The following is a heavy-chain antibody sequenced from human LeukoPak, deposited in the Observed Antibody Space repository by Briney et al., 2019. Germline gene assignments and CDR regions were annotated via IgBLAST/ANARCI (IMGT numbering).Heavy chain of an antibody. CDR1: GGTFSSYA. Sequence: ASVKVSCKASGGTFSSYAISWVRQAPGQGLGWMGGIIPIFGTANYAQKFQGRVTITADKSTSKAYMELSRLRSEDTAVYYCARCHVLRYFDWWEENWFDPWGQGALLTVSS. CDR2: IIPIFGTA. J-gene: IGHJ5*02. CDR3: ARCHVLRYFDWWEENWFDP. V-gene: IGHV1-69*06. D-gene: IGHD3-9*01.